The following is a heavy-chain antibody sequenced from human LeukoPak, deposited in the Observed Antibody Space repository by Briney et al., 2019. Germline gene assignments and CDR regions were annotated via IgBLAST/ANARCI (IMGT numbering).Heavy chain of an antibody. J-gene: IGHJ4*02. CDR3: AGGGYSYGPIDY. D-gene: IGHD5-18*01. CDR1: GGSISSYY. V-gene: IGHV4-59*08. CDR2: IYYSGST. Sequence: SETLSLTCTVSGGSISSYYWSWIRQPPGKGPEWIGYIYYSGSTNYNPSLKSRVTISVDTSKNQFSLKLSSVSAADTAVYYCAGGGYSYGPIDYWGQGTLVTVSS.